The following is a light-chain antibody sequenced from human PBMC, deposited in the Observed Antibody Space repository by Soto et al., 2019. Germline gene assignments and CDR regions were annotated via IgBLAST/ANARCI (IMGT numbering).Light chain of an antibody. CDR2: EVS. J-gene: IGLJ2*01. CDR1: SSDVGGFNY. Sequence: QSAPTQPPSASGSPGQSVTISCTGTSSDVGGFNYVSWYQQYPGKAPKVLIYEVSKRPSGVPDRFSGSKYGNTASLTVSGLQAEDEADYYCSSYAPNNLALFGGGTKVTVL. CDR3: SSYAPNNLAL. V-gene: IGLV2-8*01.